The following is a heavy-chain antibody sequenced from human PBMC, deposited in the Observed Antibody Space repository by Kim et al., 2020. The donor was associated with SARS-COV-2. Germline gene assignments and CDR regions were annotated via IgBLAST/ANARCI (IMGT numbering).Heavy chain of an antibody. CDR1: GFTFSSYG. V-gene: IGHV3-30*18. CDR2: ISYDGSNK. J-gene: IGHJ6*02. CDR3: AKDHDPQGYYYYGMDV. D-gene: IGHD1-1*01. Sequence: GGSLRLSCAASGFTFSSYGMHWVRQAPGKGLEWVAVISYDGSNKYYADSVKGRFTISRDNSKNTLYLQMNSLRAEDTAVYYCAKDHDPQGYYYYGMDVWGQGTTVTVSS.